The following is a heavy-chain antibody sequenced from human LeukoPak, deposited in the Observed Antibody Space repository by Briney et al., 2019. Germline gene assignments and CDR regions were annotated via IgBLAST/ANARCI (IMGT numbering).Heavy chain of an antibody. CDR3: ARGYSSGWYYFDY. D-gene: IGHD6-19*01. Sequence: SETLSLTCTVSGGSITNYYWTWIRQPPGKGLEWIGYIYYSGSTNYNPSLKSRVTISVDSSKNRFSLQLSSVTAADTAVYYCARGYSSGWYYFDYWGQGTLVTVSS. CDR1: GGSITNYY. J-gene: IGHJ4*02. V-gene: IGHV4-59*01. CDR2: IYYSGST.